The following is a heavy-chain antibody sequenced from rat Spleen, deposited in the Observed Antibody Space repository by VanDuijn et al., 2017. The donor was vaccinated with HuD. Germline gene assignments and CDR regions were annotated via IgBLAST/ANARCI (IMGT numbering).Heavy chain of an antibody. Sequence: EVQLVESGGGLVQPGRSLKLSCVASGFTFNNYWMTWIRQAPGKGLEWVASITNASGRTYYPDSVKGRFTISRDTAQNTLYLQMNSLRSEDTATYYCARHYGGYSEYVMDAWGQGASVTVSS. CDR3: ARHYGGYSEYVMDA. CDR1: GFTFNNYW. CDR2: ITNASGRT. V-gene: IGHV5-31*01. J-gene: IGHJ4*01. D-gene: IGHD1-11*01.